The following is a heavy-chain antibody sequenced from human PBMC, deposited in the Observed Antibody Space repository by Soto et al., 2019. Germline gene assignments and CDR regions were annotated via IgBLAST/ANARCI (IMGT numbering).Heavy chain of an antibody. V-gene: IGHV4-61*01. Sequence: SETLSLTCTVSGGSVSSGSYYWSWIRQPPGKGLEWIGYIYYSGSTNYNPSLKSRVTISVDTSKNQFSLKLSSVTAAATAVYYCARRGYYYDSSGYYFDYWGQGTLVTVSS. CDR2: IYYSGST. J-gene: IGHJ4*02. CDR3: ARRGYYYDSSGYYFDY. CDR1: GGSVSSGSYY. D-gene: IGHD3-22*01.